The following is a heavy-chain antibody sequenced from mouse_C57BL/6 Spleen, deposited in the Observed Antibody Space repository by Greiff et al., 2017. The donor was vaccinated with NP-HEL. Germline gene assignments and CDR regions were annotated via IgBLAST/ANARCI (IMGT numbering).Heavy chain of an antibody. D-gene: IGHD2-5*01. CDR2: IRNKANGYTT. CDR3: ARSPYSNWYFDV. V-gene: IGHV7-3*01. CDR1: GFTFTDYY. Sequence: EVKVVESGGGLVQPGGSLSLSCAASGFTFTDYYMSWVRQPPGKALEWLGFIRNKANGYTTEYSASVKGRFTISRDNSQSILYLQMNALRAEDGATYYCARSPYSNWYFDVWGTGTTVTVSS. J-gene: IGHJ1*03.